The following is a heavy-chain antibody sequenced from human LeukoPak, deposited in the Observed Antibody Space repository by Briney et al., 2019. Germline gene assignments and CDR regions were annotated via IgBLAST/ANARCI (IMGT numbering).Heavy chain of an antibody. CDR1: GGSISSYY. D-gene: IGHD3-9*01. CDR3: ARARYVNSFYAFGI. J-gene: IGHJ3*02. Sequence: PSESLSLTCTVPGGSISSYYWSWIRLPPGKGLEWIGYLSKSGNTNYSPSFKSRVTVFGDTSKNQFFLKLSSVTAADTAVYYCARARYVNSFYAFGIWGEGTLVTLST. V-gene: IGHV4-59*01. CDR2: LSKSGNT.